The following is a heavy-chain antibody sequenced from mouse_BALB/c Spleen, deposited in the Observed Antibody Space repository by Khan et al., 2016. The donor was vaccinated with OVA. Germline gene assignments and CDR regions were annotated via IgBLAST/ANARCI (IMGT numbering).Heavy chain of an antibody. Sequence: QIQLVQSGPELKKPGETVKISCKASGHTFTKYGMNWVKQAPGMGLKWMGWINTYTGEPTYANDFNGRFAFSLETSASTAYLQINNLKNEDTATYFCARPPYFSYVLDNWGQGTSVTVSS. D-gene: IGHD2-10*01. CDR1: GHTFTKYG. CDR2: INTYTGEP. V-gene: IGHV9-3-1*01. J-gene: IGHJ4*01. CDR3: ARPPYFSYVLDN.